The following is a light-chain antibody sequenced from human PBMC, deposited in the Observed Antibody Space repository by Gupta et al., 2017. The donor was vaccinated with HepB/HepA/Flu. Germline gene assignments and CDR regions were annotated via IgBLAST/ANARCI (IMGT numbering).Light chain of an antibody. J-gene: IGLJ3*02. Sequence: SYVLTQPPSMSAAPGKTATITWGGDKIGSKVVHWYRQKPGQAPVLVVYDDTDRPSGIPERFSGSNSGNTAALTINRVEAGDEDDYYCQVWDSDTDHWVFGGGTKLTV. CDR3: QVWDSDTDHWV. CDR2: DDT. V-gene: IGLV3-21*03. CDR1: KIGSKV.